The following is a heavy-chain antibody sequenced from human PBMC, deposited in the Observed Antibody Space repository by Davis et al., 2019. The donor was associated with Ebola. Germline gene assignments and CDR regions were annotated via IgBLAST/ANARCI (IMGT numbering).Heavy chain of an antibody. D-gene: IGHD1-26*01. CDR2: ISSSSSTI. Sequence: PGGSLRLSCAASGFTFSTHPMNWVRQAPGKGLEWVSFISSSSSTIYYVDSVKGRFTISRDNGKNSLYLQMNSLRDEDTAVYYCATEWLRGGSSFSWGQGTPVTVSS. V-gene: IGHV3-48*02. J-gene: IGHJ5*02. CDR3: ATEWLRGGSSFS. CDR1: GFTFSTHP.